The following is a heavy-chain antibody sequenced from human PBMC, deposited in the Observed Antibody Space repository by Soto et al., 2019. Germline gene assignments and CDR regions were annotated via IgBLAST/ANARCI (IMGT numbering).Heavy chain of an antibody. CDR3: AKVSFGPVGAELVDAFDS. CDR1: GFTFSSYA. J-gene: IGHJ3*02. D-gene: IGHD1-26*01. V-gene: IGHV3-23*01. CDR2: ISGSGGST. Sequence: PGGSLRLSCAASGFTFSSYAMSWVRQAPGKGLEWVSAISGSGGSTYYADSVKGRFTISRDNSKNTLYLQMNSLRAEDTAVYYCAKVSFGPVGAELVDAFDSCGQGTMVTVSS.